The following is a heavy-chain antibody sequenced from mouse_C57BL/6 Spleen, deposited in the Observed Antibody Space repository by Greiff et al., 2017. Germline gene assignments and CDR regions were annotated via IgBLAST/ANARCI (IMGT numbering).Heavy chain of an antibody. CDR1: GYTFTSYW. J-gene: IGHJ2*01. Sequence: QVQLKQPGAELVKPGASVKMSCKASGYTFTSYWITWVKQRPGQGLEWIGDIYPGSGSTNYNEKFKSKATLTVDTSSSTAYMQLSSLTSEDSAVYYCARKELYYDYDGVDYWGQGTTLTVSS. D-gene: IGHD2-4*01. CDR2: IYPGSGST. V-gene: IGHV1-55*01. CDR3: ARKELYYDYDGVDY.